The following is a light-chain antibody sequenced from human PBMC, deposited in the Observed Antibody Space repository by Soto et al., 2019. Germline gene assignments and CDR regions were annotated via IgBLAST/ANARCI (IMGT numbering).Light chain of an antibody. CDR2: AAS. CDR1: QDIRND. J-gene: IGKJ5*01. Sequence: DIQMTQSPSSLSASVGDRVTITCRASQDIRNDLGWYQQKPGKAPNLLVYAASSLQSGVPSRFTGSGSGTDFTLTISSLQPEDFATYFCQQSYTTPITFGQGTRLEIK. CDR3: QQSYTTPIT. V-gene: IGKV1-39*01.